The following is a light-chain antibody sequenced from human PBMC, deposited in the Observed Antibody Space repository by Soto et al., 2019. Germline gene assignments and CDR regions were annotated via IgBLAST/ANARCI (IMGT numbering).Light chain of an antibody. CDR1: QSVSSSY. CDR3: QQYGSSPIT. CDR2: GAS. V-gene: IGKV3-20*01. Sequence: EIVLTQSPCTLSFSPLERSTLSCRASQSVSSSYLAWYQQKPGQAPRPLIYGASSRATGIPDRFSGSGSGTDFTLTISRLEPEDFAVYYCQQYGSSPITFGGGTKVDIK. J-gene: IGKJ4*01.